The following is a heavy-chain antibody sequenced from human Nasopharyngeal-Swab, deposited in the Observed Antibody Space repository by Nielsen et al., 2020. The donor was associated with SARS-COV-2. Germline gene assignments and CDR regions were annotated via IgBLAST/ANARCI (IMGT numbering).Heavy chain of an antibody. CDR1: GFTFSDSY. V-gene: IGHV3-11*06. CDR3: ARIVSGYYGSGSLRRNWFDP. CDR2: ISGNSDVT. J-gene: IGHJ5*02. Sequence: GESLKISCAASGFTFSDSYMTWVRQAPGKGLESVSYISGNSDVTNYADSVRGRFTISRDNAKNSLYLQMDSLRDEDTAVYYCARIVSGYYGSGSLRRNWFDPWGQGTLVTVSS. D-gene: IGHD3-10*01.